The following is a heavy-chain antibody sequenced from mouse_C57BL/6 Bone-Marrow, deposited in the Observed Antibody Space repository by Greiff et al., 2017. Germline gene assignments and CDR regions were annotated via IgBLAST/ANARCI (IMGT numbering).Heavy chain of an antibody. CDR3: ARDDAVGFAY. J-gene: IGHJ3*01. D-gene: IGHD2-12*01. Sequence: QVQLQQSGAELMKPGASVKLSCKATGSTFTGYWIEWVKQRPGHGLEWIGEILPGSGSTNYNEKFKGKATFTADTSSNTSYMKLSSLTTEDSASYYCARDDAVGFAYWGQGTLVTVSA. CDR1: GSTFTGYW. CDR2: ILPGSGST. V-gene: IGHV1-9*01.